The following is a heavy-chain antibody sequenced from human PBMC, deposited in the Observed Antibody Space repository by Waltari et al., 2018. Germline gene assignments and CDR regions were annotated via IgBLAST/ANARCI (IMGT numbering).Heavy chain of an antibody. Sequence: QVQLQESGPGLVKPSGTLSLTSVVSGDSINNNHWWGWIRQAPGKGLEWIGQIYGSGSTIYNPSVKGRVTISADNSKNQFSLTLKSVTAADTALYFCARGLTQYGATTGFDYWGQGTRVSVSS. V-gene: IGHV4-4*02. CDR3: ARGLTQYGATTGFDY. D-gene: IGHD3-9*01. J-gene: IGHJ4*02. CDR2: IYGSGST. CDR1: GDSINNNHW.